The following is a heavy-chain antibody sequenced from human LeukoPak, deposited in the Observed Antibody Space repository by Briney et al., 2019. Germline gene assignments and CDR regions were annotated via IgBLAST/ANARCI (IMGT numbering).Heavy chain of an antibody. CDR3: ARDRGGYCSGGSCYSDY. V-gene: IGHV3-11*04. J-gene: IGHJ4*02. CDR2: ISSTGNII. Sequence: GGSLRLSCEASGFTFSDYYMRWIRQAPGKGLEWVSYISSTGNIIYYADSVKGRFTISRDNAKNSLYLQMNSLRAEDTAVYYCARDRGGYCSGGSCYSDYWGQGTLVTVSS. CDR1: GFTFSDYY. D-gene: IGHD2-15*01.